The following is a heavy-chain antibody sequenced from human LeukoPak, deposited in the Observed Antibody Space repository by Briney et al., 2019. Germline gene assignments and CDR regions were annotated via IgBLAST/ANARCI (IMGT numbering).Heavy chain of an antibody. CDR2: IRPSNGNR. V-gene: IGHV1-18*01. CDR3: ARAFSASKSCDY. Sequence: ASVKVSCRTSGYDFSTYGITWVRQAPGQGLEYMGWIRPSNGNRNYAQKVQDRVTLTTDTSTSTVYMELRSLRSDDTAVYYCARAFSASKSCDYWGQGSLVTVSS. CDR1: GYDFSTYG. J-gene: IGHJ4*02. D-gene: IGHD6-19*01.